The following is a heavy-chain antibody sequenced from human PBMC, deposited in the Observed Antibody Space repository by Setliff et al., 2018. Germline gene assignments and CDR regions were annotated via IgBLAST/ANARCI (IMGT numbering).Heavy chain of an antibody. Sequence: SETLSLTCTVSGGSISSNYWSWVRKPPGKGLEWIGYIYTSGSTNYNPSLKSRGTISVDTSRNQFSLKLSSVTAADTAVYYCVRVEAGYCSSTSCYVVGAFDIWGQGTMVTVSS. CDR1: GGSISSNY. J-gene: IGHJ3*02. CDR3: VRVEAGYCSSTSCYVVGAFDI. CDR2: IYTSGST. D-gene: IGHD2-2*03. V-gene: IGHV4-4*08.